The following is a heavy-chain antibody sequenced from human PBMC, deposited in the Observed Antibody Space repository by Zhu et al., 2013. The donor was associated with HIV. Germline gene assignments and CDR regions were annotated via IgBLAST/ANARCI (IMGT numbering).Heavy chain of an antibody. Sequence: QVQLQESGPGLVKPSETLSLTCAVSGYSISSGYYWGWIRQPPGKGLEWIGSIYHSGSTYYNPSLKSRVTISVDTSKNQFSLKLSSVTAADTAVYYCARCIVVVPAAIPVNWFDPWGQGTLVTVSS. J-gene: IGHJ5*02. CDR1: GYSISSGYY. V-gene: IGHV4-38-2*01. CDR3: ARCIVVVPAAIPVNWFDP. CDR2: IYHSGST. D-gene: IGHD2-2*01.